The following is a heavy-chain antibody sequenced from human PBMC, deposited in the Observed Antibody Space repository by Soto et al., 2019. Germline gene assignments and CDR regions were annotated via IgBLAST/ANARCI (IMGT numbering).Heavy chain of an antibody. CDR3: ARIYGSGVVDF. D-gene: IGHD3-10*01. Sequence: EVQLVESGGGLIQPGGSLRLSCAASGFTVNSNYMSWVRQAPGKGLEWVSVIYTSGQTYYPDSVQGRFTISRDNSKNTVYLQMSSLRVEDTGVYSCARIYGSGVVDFWGQGSLITVSS. J-gene: IGHJ4*02. V-gene: IGHV3-53*01. CDR2: IYTSGQT. CDR1: GFTVNSNY.